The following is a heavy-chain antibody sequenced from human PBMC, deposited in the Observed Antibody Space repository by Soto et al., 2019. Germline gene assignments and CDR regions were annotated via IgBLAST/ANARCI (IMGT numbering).Heavy chain of an antibody. J-gene: IGHJ6*02. V-gene: IGHV4-34*01. CDR2: INHSGST. D-gene: IGHD2-8*01. Sequence: QVQLQQWGAGLLKPSETLSLTCAVYGGSFSGYYWSWIRQPPGKGLEWIGEINHSGSTNYNPSLKSRVTISVATSKNHFSLKLSSVTAADPAVYYCARGPYCTNGVCYPMLGLGMDVWGQGTTVTVSS. CDR1: GGSFSGYY. CDR3: ARGPYCTNGVCYPMLGLGMDV.